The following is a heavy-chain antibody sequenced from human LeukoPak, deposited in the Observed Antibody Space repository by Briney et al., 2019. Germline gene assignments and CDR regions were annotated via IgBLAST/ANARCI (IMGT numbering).Heavy chain of an antibody. CDR1: GGSISSYY. J-gene: IGHJ4*02. V-gene: IGHV4-59*01. D-gene: IGHD6-13*01. CDR3: ARGVYIAAAQYGY. CDR2: IYYSGTT. Sequence: ASETLSLTCTVSGGSISSYYWSRIRQPPGKGLEWIGYIYYSGTTNYNPSLKSRVTISVDTSKNQFSLKLSSVTAADTAVYYCARGVYIAAAQYGYWGQGTLVTVSS.